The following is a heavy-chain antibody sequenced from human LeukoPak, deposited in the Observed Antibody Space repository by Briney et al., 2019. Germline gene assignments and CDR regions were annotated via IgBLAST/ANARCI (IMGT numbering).Heavy chain of an antibody. D-gene: IGHD2-2*01. CDR3: ARELGYCSSTSCPN. Sequence: PSETLSLTCTVSGGSISSYYWSWIRQPPGKGLEWIGYIYYSGSTNYNPSLKSRVTISVDTSKNQFSLKLSSVTAADTAVYYCARELGYCSSTSCPNWGQGTLVTVSS. CDR2: IYYSGST. J-gene: IGHJ4*02. V-gene: IGHV4-59*12. CDR1: GGSISSYY.